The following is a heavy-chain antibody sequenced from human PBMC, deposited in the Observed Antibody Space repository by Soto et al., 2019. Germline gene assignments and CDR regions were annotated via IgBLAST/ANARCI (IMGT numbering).Heavy chain of an antibody. CDR1: GGSFSGYY. D-gene: IGHD3-16*02. Sequence: SETLSLTCAGYGGSFSGYYWSWIRQPPGKGLEWIGEINHSGSTNYNPSLKSRVTISVDTSKNQFSLKLSSVTAADTAVYYCARSYVWGSYRPFFDYWGQGTLVTVSS. CDR3: ARSYVWGSYRPFFDY. J-gene: IGHJ4*02. V-gene: IGHV4-34*01. CDR2: INHSGST.